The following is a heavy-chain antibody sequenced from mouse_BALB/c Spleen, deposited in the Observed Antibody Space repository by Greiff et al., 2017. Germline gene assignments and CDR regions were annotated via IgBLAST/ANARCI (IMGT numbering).Heavy chain of an antibody. CDR2: ISSGGSYT. D-gene: IGHD2-4*01. Sequence: EVQRVESGGGLVKPGGSLKLSCAASGFTFSSYAMSWVRQTPEKRLEWVATISSGGSYTYYPDSVKGRFTISRDNAKNILYLQMSSLRSEDTAMYYCARTMIKGAMDYWGQGTSVTVSS. V-gene: IGHV5-9-3*01. J-gene: IGHJ4*01. CDR1: GFTFSSYA. CDR3: ARTMIKGAMDY.